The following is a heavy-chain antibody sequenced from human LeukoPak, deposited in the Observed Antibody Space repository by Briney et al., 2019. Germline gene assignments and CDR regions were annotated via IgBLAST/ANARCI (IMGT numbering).Heavy chain of an antibody. V-gene: IGHV1-2*02. J-gene: IGHJ3*02. CDR1: GYTLTGYY. CDR2: INPNSGGT. CDR3: ARELNPVGYDAFDI. D-gene: IGHD1-14*01. Sequence: ASVRVSCKASGYTLTGYYMHGVRQAPGQGLEWMGWINPNSGGTNYAQKFQGRVTMTRDTSISTAYMELSRLRSDDTAVYYCARELNPVGYDAFDIWGQGTMVTVSS.